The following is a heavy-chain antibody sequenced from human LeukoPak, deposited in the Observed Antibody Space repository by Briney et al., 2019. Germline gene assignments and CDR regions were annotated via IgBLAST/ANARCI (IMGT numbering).Heavy chain of an antibody. D-gene: IGHD4-17*01. J-gene: IGHJ4*02. CDR2: ITTSGGAK. Sequence: GGSLRLSCAASGFTFSSYSMNWVRQAPGKGLEWISYITTSGGAKNYADSVKGRFTISRDNAENSLYLQMSSLRAEDTAVYYCAGVRVTTTLIDYWGQGTLVTVSS. V-gene: IGHV3-48*01. CDR3: AGVRVTTTLIDY. CDR1: GFTFSSYS.